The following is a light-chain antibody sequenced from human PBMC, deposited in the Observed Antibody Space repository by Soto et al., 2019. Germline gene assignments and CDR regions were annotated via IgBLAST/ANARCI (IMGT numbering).Light chain of an antibody. CDR1: QSISSY. J-gene: IGKJ5*01. CDR2: AAS. Sequence: DIQMTPSPSSLSASVGDRVTITCRASQSISSYLNWYQQKPGKAPKLLIYAASSLQSGVPSRFSGSGSGTDFTLTISSLQPEDVATYYCQQSYSTPRTFGQGTRLEIK. V-gene: IGKV1-39*01. CDR3: QQSYSTPRT.